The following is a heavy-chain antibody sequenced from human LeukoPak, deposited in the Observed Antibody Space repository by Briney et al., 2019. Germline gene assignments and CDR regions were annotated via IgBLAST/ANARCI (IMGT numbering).Heavy chain of an antibody. CDR1: GFTFSSYA. Sequence: GGSLRLSCAASGFTFSSYAMSWVRQAPGKGLEWVSAISGSGGSTYYADSVKGRFTTSRDNSKNTLYLQMNSLRAEDTAVYYCAKDYGYYDSSGYYYAFDYWGQGTLVTVSS. CDR2: ISGSGGST. CDR3: AKDYGYYDSSGYYYAFDY. V-gene: IGHV3-23*01. D-gene: IGHD3-22*01. J-gene: IGHJ4*02.